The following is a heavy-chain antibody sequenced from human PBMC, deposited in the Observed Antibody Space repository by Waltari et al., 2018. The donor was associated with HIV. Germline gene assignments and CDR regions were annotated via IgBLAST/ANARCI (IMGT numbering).Heavy chain of an antibody. CDR3: ARAREAGTHFDY. D-gene: IGHD6-13*01. CDR2: IYTSGST. CDR1: GGSISSGSYY. Sequence: QVQLQESGPGLVKPSQTLSLTCTVSGGSISSGSYYWSWIRQPAGKGLEWIGRIYTSGSTNYNPSLKSRVTISVDTSKNQFSLKLSSVTAADTAVYYCARAREAGTHFDYWGQGTLVTVSS. J-gene: IGHJ4*02. V-gene: IGHV4-61*02.